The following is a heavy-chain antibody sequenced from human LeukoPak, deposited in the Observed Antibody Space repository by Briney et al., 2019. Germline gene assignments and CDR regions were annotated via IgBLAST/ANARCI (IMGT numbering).Heavy chain of an antibody. Sequence: GESLRISCKGSGYSFTSYWIGWVRQMPGKGLEWMGIIYPGDSDTRYSPSFQGQVTISADKSISTAYLQWSSLKASDTAMYYCASNYDILTGPFDPWGQGTLVTVSS. CDR1: GYSFTSYW. CDR3: ASNYDILTGPFDP. V-gene: IGHV5-51*01. J-gene: IGHJ5*02. D-gene: IGHD3-9*01. CDR2: IYPGDSDT.